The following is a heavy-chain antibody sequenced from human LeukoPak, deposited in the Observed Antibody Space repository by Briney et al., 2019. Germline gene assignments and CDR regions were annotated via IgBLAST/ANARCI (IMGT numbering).Heavy chain of an antibody. CDR2: IYRNDYT. J-gene: IGHJ4*02. V-gene: IGHV4-61*02. CDR1: GGSISSGSYY. CDR3: AREPTRLVVVGYFDY. Sequence: PSETLSLTCTVSGGSISSGSYYWSWIRQPAGKGLEWIGRIYRNDYTNYNPSLKSRVTMSMDTSKNQFSLNLTSVTAADTAIYYCAREPTRLVVVGYFDYWGQGSLVTVSS. D-gene: IGHD2-2*01.